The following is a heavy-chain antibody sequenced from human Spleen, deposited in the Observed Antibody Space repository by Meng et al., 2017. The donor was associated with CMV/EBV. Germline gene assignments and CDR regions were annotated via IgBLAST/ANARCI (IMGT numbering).Heavy chain of an antibody. CDR2: ISGRRGDT. CDR1: GYTFTRYG. Sequence: ASVKVSCKASGYTFTRYGITWVRQAPVQGLEWMGWISGRRGDTNFAQKFQDRLTMTTDTSTSTAYMELRSLKSDDTAVYYCARALQYYFDSSGYHLAVWGQGTTVTVSS. J-gene: IGHJ6*02. D-gene: IGHD3-22*01. V-gene: IGHV1-18*01. CDR3: ARALQYYFDSSGYHLAV.